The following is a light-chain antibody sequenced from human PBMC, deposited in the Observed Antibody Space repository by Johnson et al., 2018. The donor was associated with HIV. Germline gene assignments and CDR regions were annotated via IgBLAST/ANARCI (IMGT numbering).Light chain of an antibody. J-gene: IGLJ1*01. Sequence: QSVLTQPPSVSAAPGQKVTISCSGSSSNIGNNYVSWYQQLPGTAPKLLIYDNNKRPSGTPDRFSGSKSGTSATLGITGLQTGDEADYYCGTWDSSLRRVVFGTGPKVTVL. CDR3: GTWDSSLRRVV. CDR1: SSNIGNNY. CDR2: DNN. V-gene: IGLV1-51*01.